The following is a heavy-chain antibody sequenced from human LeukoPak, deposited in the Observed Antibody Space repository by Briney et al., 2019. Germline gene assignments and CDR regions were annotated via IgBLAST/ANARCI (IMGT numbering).Heavy chain of an antibody. CDR1: GGSFSGYY. CDR2: INHSGST. D-gene: IGHD6-13*01. V-gene: IGHV4-34*01. J-gene: IGHJ4*02. CDR3: ARAPPGQELVNY. Sequence: SETLSLTCAVYGGSFSGYYWSWIRQPPGKGLEWIGEINHSGSTIYNPSLKSRVTISVDTSKNQFSLKVTSVTAADTAVYYCARAPPGQELVNYWGRGTLVTVPS.